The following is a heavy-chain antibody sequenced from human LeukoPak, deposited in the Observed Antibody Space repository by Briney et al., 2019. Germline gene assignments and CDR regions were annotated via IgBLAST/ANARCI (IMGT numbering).Heavy chain of an antibody. CDR1: GFTFSSYG. Sequence: PGGSLRLSCAASGFTFSSYGMHWVRQAPGKGLEWVAVIWYDGSNKYYADSVKGRFTISRDNSKTTLYLQMLSLRPEDTAVYYCAKGRRMKVDTANGFDYWGQGTLVTVSS. CDR2: IWYDGSNK. CDR3: AKGRRMKVDTANGFDY. V-gene: IGHV3-33*06. J-gene: IGHJ4*02. D-gene: IGHD5-18*01.